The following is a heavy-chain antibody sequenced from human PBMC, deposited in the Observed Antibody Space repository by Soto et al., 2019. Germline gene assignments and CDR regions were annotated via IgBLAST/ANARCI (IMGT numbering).Heavy chain of an antibody. CDR2: IYYSGST. CDR3: ARDRLYYGSGSYIDY. D-gene: IGHD3-10*01. Sequence: QVQLQESGPGLVKPSQTLSLTCTVSGGSISSGGYYWSWIRQHPGKGLEWIGYIYYSGSTYYNPSLKSRVTIXVDXSXTQFSLKLSSVTAADTAVYYCARDRLYYGSGSYIDYWGQGTLVTVSS. J-gene: IGHJ4*02. V-gene: IGHV4-31*03. CDR1: GGSISSGGYY.